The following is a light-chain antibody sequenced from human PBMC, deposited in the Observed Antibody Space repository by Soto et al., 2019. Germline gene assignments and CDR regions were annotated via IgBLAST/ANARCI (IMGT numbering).Light chain of an antibody. Sequence: EIVLTQSPGTLSLSPGERATLSCRASQSVTSNYLAWYQQKPGQAPRLLIYGASNRATGIPDRFRGSGSGTDFTLTISRLEPEDSAVYYCQQFRSSPPMYPFGLGTKLEIK. CDR3: QQFRSSPPMYP. CDR2: GAS. J-gene: IGKJ2*01. V-gene: IGKV3-20*01. CDR1: QSVTSNY.